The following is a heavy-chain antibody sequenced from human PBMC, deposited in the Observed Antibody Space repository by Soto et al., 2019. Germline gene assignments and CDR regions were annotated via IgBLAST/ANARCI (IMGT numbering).Heavy chain of an antibody. V-gene: IGHV4-59*01. CDR3: ARGYYYDSSGYYSAFDI. D-gene: IGHD3-22*01. Sequence: QVLLQESGPGLVKASETLSLTCTVSGGSISSDYWSWIRQPPGKGLEWIGYIYDNGNTKYNPSLKSRVTISVDTSKNQLSLNLSSVTAADTAVYYCARGYYYDSSGYYSAFDIWGQGTMVMVSS. CDR1: GGSISSDY. J-gene: IGHJ3*02. CDR2: IYDNGNT.